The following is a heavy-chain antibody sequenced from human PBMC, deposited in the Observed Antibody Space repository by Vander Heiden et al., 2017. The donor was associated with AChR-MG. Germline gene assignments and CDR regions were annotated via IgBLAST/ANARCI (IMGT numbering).Heavy chain of an antibody. V-gene: IGHV1-46*01. D-gene: IGHD2-21*01. CDR2: INPRSGDG. J-gene: IGHJ4*02. Sequence: VQLVQSGAEVKRPGASVKVSCQASGYTLLNYHIHWVRQAPGQGLEWMGIINPRSGDGNYAEKFQDRVTMTSDTSTATVYMEISSLRQEDTAIYYCARDLSCDGGGCRDYWGQGALVTVSS. CDR3: ARDLSCDGGGCRDY. CDR1: GYTLLNYH.